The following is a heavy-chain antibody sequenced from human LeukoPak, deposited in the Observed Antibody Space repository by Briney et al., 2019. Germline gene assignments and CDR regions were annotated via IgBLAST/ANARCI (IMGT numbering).Heavy chain of an antibody. CDR2: IYYSGST. J-gene: IGHJ4*02. CDR3: ARRYGSGRGY. Sequence: SETLSLTCTVSGGSISSSSYYWGWIRQPPGKGLEWIGSIYYSGSTYYNPSLKSRVTISVDTSKNQFSLKLSSVTAADTAVYYCARRYGSGRGYWGQGTLVTVSS. D-gene: IGHD3-10*01. CDR1: GGSISSSSYY. V-gene: IGHV4-39*01.